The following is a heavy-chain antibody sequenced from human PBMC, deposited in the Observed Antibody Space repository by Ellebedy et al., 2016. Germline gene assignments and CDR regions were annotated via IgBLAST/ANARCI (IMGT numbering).Heavy chain of an antibody. CDR3: AAGDYSGSETSYTAYYATDV. CDR2: ISPGAGTT. Sequence: ASVKVSCXASGYTFTSYYMHWVRQAPGQGLEWMGIISPGAGTTTYAQKFQGRVTMTDDTSTDTAYMELSSLRSEDTAVYYCAAGDYSGSETSYTAYYATDVWGQGTTVIVSS. CDR1: GYTFTSYY. V-gene: IGHV1-46*01. D-gene: IGHD3-10*01. J-gene: IGHJ6*02.